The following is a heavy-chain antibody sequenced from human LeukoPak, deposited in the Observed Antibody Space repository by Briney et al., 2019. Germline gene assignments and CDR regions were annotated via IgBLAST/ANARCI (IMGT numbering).Heavy chain of an antibody. Sequence: PGGSLRLSCAASGFTFSSYWMSWVRQAPGKGLEWVANIKQDGSEKYYVDSVKGRFTISRDNAKNSLYLQMNSLRAEDTAVYYCARSGDMVAQGSSDAFDIWGQGTMVTVSS. CDR2: IKQDGSEK. CDR1: GFTFSSYW. D-gene: IGHD2-15*01. J-gene: IGHJ3*02. V-gene: IGHV3-7*01. CDR3: ARSGDMVAQGSSDAFDI.